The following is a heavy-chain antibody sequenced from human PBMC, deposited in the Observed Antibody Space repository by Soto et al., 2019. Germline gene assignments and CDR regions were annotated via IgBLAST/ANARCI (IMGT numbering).Heavy chain of an antibody. V-gene: IGHV4-4*02. CDR3: ARDGYYDSSGYRSDFDY. CDR2: IFHSGST. CDR1: GGSIRSNNW. Sequence: SETLSLTCAVSGGSIRSNNWWSWVRQPPGKGLEWIGEIFHSGSTNYNPSLKTRVTISVDKSKNQFSLKLSSVTAADTAVYYCARDGYYDSSGYRSDFDYWGQGTLVTVSS. J-gene: IGHJ4*02. D-gene: IGHD3-22*01.